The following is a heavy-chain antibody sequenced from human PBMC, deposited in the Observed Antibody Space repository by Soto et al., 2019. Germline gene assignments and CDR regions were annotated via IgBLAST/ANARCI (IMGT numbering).Heavy chain of an antibody. CDR1: GYTLTELS. CDR3: ATDYYFWSGYDY. V-gene: IGHV1-24*01. J-gene: IGHJ4*02. CDR2: FDPEDGET. Sequence: GASVKVSCKVSGYTLTELSMHWVRQAPGKGLEWMGGFDPEDGETIYAQKLQGRVTMTEDTSTDTAYMELSSLRSEDTAVYYCATDYYFWSGYDYWGQGTLVTVSS. D-gene: IGHD3-3*01.